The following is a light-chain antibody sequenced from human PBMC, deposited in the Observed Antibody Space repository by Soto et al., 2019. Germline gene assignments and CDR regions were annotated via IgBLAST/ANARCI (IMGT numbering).Light chain of an antibody. V-gene: IGKV1-39*01. Sequence: DIQMTQSPSSLSASVGDRVTITCRASQSISRHLNWYQQKPGKAPKLLIYAASSLQSGVPSRFSGSGSGTDFTLTISSPQPEDFATYYCQQTYRTPGTFGQGTKVEIK. J-gene: IGKJ1*01. CDR2: AAS. CDR1: QSISRH. CDR3: QQTYRTPGT.